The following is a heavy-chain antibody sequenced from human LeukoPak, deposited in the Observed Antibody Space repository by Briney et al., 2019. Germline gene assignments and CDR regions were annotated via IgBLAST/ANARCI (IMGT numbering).Heavy chain of an antibody. V-gene: IGHV1-18*01. J-gene: IGHJ4*02. Sequence: GASVKVSCKASGYTFTSHGISWVRQAPGQGLEWIGWISVYNGNTIYAQKLRGRVTMTTDTSTSTAYMELRSLQSDDTAVYYCARAVSFSGSAVTGGAHWGQGTLVTVSS. CDR2: ISVYNGNT. CDR3: ARAVSFSGSAVTGGAH. CDR1: GYTFTSHG. D-gene: IGHD6-19*01.